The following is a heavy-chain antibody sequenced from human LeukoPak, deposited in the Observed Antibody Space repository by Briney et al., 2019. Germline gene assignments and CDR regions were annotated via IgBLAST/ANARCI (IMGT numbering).Heavy chain of an antibody. J-gene: IGHJ4*02. V-gene: IGHV3-7*01. CDR2: IRQEGSEK. D-gene: IGHD5-18*01. CDR1: GFTFSSYW. CDR3: VLGLPGVDTVMVSGSRDFDY. Sequence: SRGSLRLSCAASGFTFSSYWMGWVRQAPGQGLKWEANIRQEGSEKNYADSVKGRFTISRDNAKNSLYLQMNSLRAEDTAVYYCVLGLPGVDTVMVSGSRDFDYWGQGTLVTVSS.